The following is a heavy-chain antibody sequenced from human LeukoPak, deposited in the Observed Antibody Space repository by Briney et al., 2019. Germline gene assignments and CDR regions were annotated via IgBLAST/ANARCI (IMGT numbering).Heavy chain of an antibody. CDR2: IYYSGST. CDR3: ARAIEVGAMTPFDY. D-gene: IGHD1-26*01. CDR1: GDSISTSSYF. J-gene: IGHJ4*02. V-gene: IGHV4-39*07. Sequence: KPSETLSLTCTVSGDSISTSSYFWGWIRQPPGKGLEWIGSIYYSGSTYYNPPLRSRVTVSVDTSKNQFSLKLSSVTAADTAVYYCARAIEVGAMTPFDYWGQGTLVTVSS.